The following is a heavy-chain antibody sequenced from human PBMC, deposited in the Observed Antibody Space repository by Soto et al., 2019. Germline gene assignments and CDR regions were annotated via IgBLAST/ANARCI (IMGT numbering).Heavy chain of an antibody. D-gene: IGHD3-3*01. CDR1: GFTFSSYG. CDR2: IWYDGSNK. CDR3: ARGNGFYELYNYYYYMDV. J-gene: IGHJ6*03. Sequence: HPGGSLRLSCAASGFTFSSYGMHWVRQAPGKGLEWVAVIWYDGSNKYYADSVKGRFTISRDNSKNTLYLQMNSLRAEDTAVYYCARGNGFYELYNYYYYMDVWGKGTTVTVSS. V-gene: IGHV3-33*01.